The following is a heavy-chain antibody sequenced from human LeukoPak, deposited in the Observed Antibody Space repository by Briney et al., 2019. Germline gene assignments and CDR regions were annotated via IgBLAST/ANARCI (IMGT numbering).Heavy chain of an antibody. Sequence: GGSLRLSCAASGFTFSSYSMNWVRQAPGKGLEWVSAISGSGGSTYYADSVKGRFTISRDNSKNTLYLQMNSLRAEDTAVYYCAKLITTSGYYFDYWGQGTLVTVSS. CDR3: AKLITTSGYYFDY. V-gene: IGHV3-23*01. CDR1: GFTFSSYS. CDR2: ISGSGGST. J-gene: IGHJ4*02. D-gene: IGHD1-14*01.